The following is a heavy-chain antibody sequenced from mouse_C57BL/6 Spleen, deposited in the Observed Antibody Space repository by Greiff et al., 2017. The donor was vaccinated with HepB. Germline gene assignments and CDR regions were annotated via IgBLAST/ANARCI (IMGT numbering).Heavy chain of an antibody. J-gene: IGHJ4*01. V-gene: IGHV1-59*01. CDR2: IDPSDSYT. CDR1: GYTFTSYW. Sequence: VQLQQSGAELVRPGTSVKLSCKASGYTFTSYWMHWVKQRPGQGLEWIGVIDPSDSYTNYNQKFKGKATLTVDTSSSTAYMQLSSLTSEDSAVYYCARISNYDYYAMDYWGQGTSVTVSS. CDR3: ARISNYDYYAMDY. D-gene: IGHD2-5*01.